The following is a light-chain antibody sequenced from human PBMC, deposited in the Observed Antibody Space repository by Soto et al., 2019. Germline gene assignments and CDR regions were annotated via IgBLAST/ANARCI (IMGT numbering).Light chain of an antibody. J-gene: IGKJ1*01. CDR2: DAS. V-gene: IGKV3-11*01. CDR3: QQRSNWPVT. Sequence: EIVLTQSPATLSLSPGERATRSCRASQSVSSYLAWYQQKPGQAPRLLIYDASNRATGIPARFSGSGSGTDFTRTISSLEPEDFAVYYCQQRSNWPVTFGQGTKVEIK. CDR1: QSVSSY.